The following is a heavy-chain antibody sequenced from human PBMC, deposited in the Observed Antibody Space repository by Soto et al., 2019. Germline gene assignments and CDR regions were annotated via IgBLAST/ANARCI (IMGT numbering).Heavy chain of an antibody. Sequence: SETLSLTCTVSGGSISSYYWSWIRQPPGKGLEWIGYIYYSGSTNYNPSLKSRVTISVDTSKNQFSLKLTSVTAADTAVYFCTRGVFYYYDSSGYYDYWGQAALVTVSS. CDR3: TRGVFYYYDSSGYYDY. D-gene: IGHD3-22*01. V-gene: IGHV4-59*12. J-gene: IGHJ4*02. CDR1: GGSISSYY. CDR2: IYYSGST.